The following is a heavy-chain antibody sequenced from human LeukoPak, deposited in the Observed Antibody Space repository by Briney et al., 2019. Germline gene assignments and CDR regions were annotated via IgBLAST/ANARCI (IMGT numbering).Heavy chain of an antibody. V-gene: IGHV1-2*02. D-gene: IGHD3-10*01. CDR2: INPNSGGT. Sequence: ASVTVSCKASGYTFTGYYMHWVRQAPGQGLEGMGWINPNSGGTNYAQKFQGRVTMTRDTSISTAYMELSRLRSDDTAVYYCARGSYGSGFYYFDYWGQGTLVTVSS. CDR1: GYTFTGYY. J-gene: IGHJ4*02. CDR3: ARGSYGSGFYYFDY.